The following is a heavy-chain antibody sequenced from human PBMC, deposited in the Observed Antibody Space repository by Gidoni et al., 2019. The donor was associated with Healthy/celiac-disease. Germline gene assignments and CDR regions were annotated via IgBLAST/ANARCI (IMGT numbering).Heavy chain of an antibody. CDR2: MSYDGNSK. V-gene: IGHV3-30*18. CDR1: GFTFSSYG. D-gene: IGHD2-2*01. CDR3: AKLYGVVPGDEGMPAY. Sequence: QVQLVESGGGVVQPGRSLRLSCAASGFTFSSYGMHWVRQAPGKGLEWVAVMSYDGNSKSYADSVKGRFTISRDNSKNTLYLQMNSLRAEDTAVYYCAKLYGVVPGDEGMPAYWGQGTLVTVSS. J-gene: IGHJ4*02.